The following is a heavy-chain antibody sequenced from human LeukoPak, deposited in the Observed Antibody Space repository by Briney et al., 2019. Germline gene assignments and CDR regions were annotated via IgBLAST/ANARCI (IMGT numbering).Heavy chain of an antibody. CDR1: GFTFSNYA. CDR2: ISYDGNIK. V-gene: IGHV3-30-3*01. CDR3: ARHIPFDC. J-gene: IGHJ4*02. D-gene: IGHD2-21*01. Sequence: PGGSLRLSCVASGFTFSNYAMHWVRQAPGKGLEWVAVISYDGNIKYYADSVKGRFTISRDNAKNSLYLQMDSLRAEDTTVYYCARHIPFDCWGQGTLVTVSS.